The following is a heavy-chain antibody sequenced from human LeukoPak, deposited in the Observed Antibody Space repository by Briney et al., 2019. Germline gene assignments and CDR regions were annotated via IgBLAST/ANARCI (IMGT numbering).Heavy chain of an antibody. CDR3: ARLRIPPSPSSDY. D-gene: IGHD2-15*01. CDR1: GGSISSSSYY. V-gene: IGHV4-39*01. J-gene: IGHJ4*02. Sequence: SETLSLTCTVSGGSISSSSYYWGWIRQPPGKGLEWIGSIYYSGSTYYNPSLKSRVTISVDTSKNQFSLKLSSVTAADTAVYYCARLRIPPSPSSDYWGQGTLVTVSS. CDR2: IYYSGST.